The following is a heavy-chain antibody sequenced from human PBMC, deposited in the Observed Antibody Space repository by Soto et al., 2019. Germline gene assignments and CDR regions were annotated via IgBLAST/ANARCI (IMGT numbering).Heavy chain of an antibody. CDR3: ARDDDYDDNGLDS. J-gene: IGHJ5*01. Sequence: QVQLVESGGGVVQPGRSLRLSCAASGFAFSSHGMHWVRQAPGKGLEWVAVIVREGSEKHYADSVKGRFTISRDNSKNTLYLEMNSLRAEETAVYYCARDDDYDDNGLDSWGQGTLVTVSS. D-gene: IGHD4-17*01. CDR1: GFAFSSHG. CDR2: IVREGSEK. V-gene: IGHV3-33*01.